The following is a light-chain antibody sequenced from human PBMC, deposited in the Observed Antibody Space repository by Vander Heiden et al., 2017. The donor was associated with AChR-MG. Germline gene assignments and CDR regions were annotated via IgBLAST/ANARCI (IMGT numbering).Light chain of an antibody. CDR1: PSISSY. Sequence: DIQMNQSPSSLSASVGDRVTITCRASPSISSYLNWYQQKPGKAPKLLIYAASSLQSGVPSRFSGSGSGTDFTLTISSLQAEDFATYYCQQCYSTLWTFGQGTKVEIK. CDR2: AAS. V-gene: IGKV1-39*01. CDR3: QQCYSTLWT. J-gene: IGKJ1*01.